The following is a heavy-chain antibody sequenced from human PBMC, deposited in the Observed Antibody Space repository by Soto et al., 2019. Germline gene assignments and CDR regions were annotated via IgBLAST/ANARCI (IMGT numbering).Heavy chain of an antibody. Sequence: GASVKVSCKASGYTFTSYDINWVRQATGQGLEWMGWMNPNSGNTGYAQKFQGRVTMTRNTSISTAYMELSSLRSEDTAVYYSEGGLVGNTTKVSLPFEHWGQGTLVTVSS. CDR2: MNPNSGNT. CDR1: GYTFTSYD. D-gene: IGHD5-18*01. J-gene: IGHJ4*02. V-gene: IGHV1-8*01. CDR3: EGGLVGNTTKVSLPFEH.